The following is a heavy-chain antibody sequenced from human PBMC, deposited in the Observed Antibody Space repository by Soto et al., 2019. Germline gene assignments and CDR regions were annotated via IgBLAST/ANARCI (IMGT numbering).Heavy chain of an antibody. Sequence: QVQLQESGPGLVKPSQTLSLTCSVSGGSISSGGYFWSWIRQHPGKGLEWIGYIFYSGSTFYNPSLQSRVTASVDTSKNQFSLKLTSVTAADTAVYYCARGDCSGGSCYYFDYWGQGTLLTVSS. V-gene: IGHV4-31*03. CDR1: GGSISSGGYF. J-gene: IGHJ4*02. CDR2: IFYSGST. D-gene: IGHD2-15*01. CDR3: ARGDCSGGSCYYFDY.